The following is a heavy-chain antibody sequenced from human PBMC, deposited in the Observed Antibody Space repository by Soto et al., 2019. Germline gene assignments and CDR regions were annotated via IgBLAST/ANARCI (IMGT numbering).Heavy chain of an antibody. CDR1: GFTFPTYD. Sequence: PGGSLRLSCAASGFTFPTYDMTWVRQAPGKGLEWVSSITTNSDYIYHADSVKGRFTISRDNAKNSLFLQMNSLRVEDTAIYYCVRCGPVTTAIRFNGMDVWGQGTTVTVSS. CDR2: ITTNSDYI. V-gene: IGHV3-21*01. J-gene: IGHJ6*02. D-gene: IGHD2-2*02. CDR3: VRCGPVTTAIRFNGMDV.